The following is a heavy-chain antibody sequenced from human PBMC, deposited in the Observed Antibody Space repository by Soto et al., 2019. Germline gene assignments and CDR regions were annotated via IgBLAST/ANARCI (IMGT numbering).Heavy chain of an antibody. D-gene: IGHD3-10*01. CDR1: GFTLSGSD. J-gene: IGHJ6*02. CDR2: IRTKSNNFAT. Sequence: GGSLRLSCAASGFTLSGSDIHWVRQASGKGLEWVGRIRTKSNNFATSYAESVRGRFTISRDDSDNTASLQMSSLKTEDTAIYYCSRHQEGRSMVFYGMDVWGQGTTVTVSS. V-gene: IGHV3-73*01. CDR3: SRHQEGRSMVFYGMDV.